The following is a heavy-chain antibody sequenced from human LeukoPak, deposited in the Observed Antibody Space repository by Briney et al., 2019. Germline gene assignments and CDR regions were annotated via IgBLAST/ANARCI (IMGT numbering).Heavy chain of an antibody. CDR2: ISAYNGNT. J-gene: IGHJ4*02. Sequence: GSVKVSCKASGGTFSSYAISWVRQAPGQGLEWMGWISAYNGNTNYAQKLQGRVTMTTDTSTSTAYMELRSLRSDDTAVYYCARALYSSGWSFYYWGQGTLVTVSS. CDR1: GGTFSSYA. CDR3: ARALYSSGWSFYY. V-gene: IGHV1-18*01. D-gene: IGHD6-19*01.